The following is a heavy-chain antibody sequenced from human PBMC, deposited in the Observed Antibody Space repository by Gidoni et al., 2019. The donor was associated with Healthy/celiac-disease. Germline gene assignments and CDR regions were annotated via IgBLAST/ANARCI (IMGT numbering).Heavy chain of an antibody. CDR1: GGSISSSSYY. CDR3: ARGTIAVAGSSYFDY. Sequence: QLQLQESGPGLVKPSETLSLTCTVSGGSISSSSYYWGWIRQPPGKGLEWIGSIYYSGSTYYNPSLKSRVTISVDTSKNQFSLKLSSVTAADTAVYYCARGTIAVAGSSYFDYWGQGTLVTVSS. CDR2: IYYSGST. D-gene: IGHD6-19*01. J-gene: IGHJ4*02. V-gene: IGHV4-39*01.